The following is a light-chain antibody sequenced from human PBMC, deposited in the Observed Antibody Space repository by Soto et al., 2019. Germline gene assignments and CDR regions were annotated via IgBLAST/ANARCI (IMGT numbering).Light chain of an antibody. CDR2: GAS. CDR1: QSVSSSY. CDR3: QQYNNWPPWT. J-gene: IGKJ1*01. Sequence: EIVLTQSPATLSSLPIDRVTLSYMASQSVSSSYLAWYQQKPGQAPRLLIYGASSRATGIPDRFSGSGSGTDFTLTISRLEPEDFAVYYCQQYNNWPPWTLGQGTKVDIK. V-gene: IGKV3-20*01.